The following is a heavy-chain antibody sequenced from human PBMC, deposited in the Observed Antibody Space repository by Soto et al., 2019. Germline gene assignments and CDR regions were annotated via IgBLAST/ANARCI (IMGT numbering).Heavy chain of an antibody. CDR1: GFIFTDYA. V-gene: IGHV3-30-3*01. J-gene: IGHJ5*02. CDR2: ISYDGSGQ. Sequence: GGSLRLSCRASGFIFTDYALHWVRQAPGKGLEWVSVISYDGSGQYYSDSVKGRFTISRDNSKNTLYLQMNSLRPEDKAVYYCTRDDAWGPGIRVTVYS. CDR3: TRDDA.